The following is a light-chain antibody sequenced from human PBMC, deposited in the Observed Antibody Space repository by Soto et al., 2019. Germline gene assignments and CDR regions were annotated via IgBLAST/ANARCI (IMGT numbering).Light chain of an antibody. J-gene: IGKJ1*01. V-gene: IGKV3-15*01. Sequence: EIVMTQSPATLSVSPGESATLSCRASQSVSTNLAWYQQKPGQPPRLLIFDASTGATGIPGRFSGSGSGTEFTRTIISLQSEDFAVYYCQQYNSLPPWTFGQGTKVEI. CDR1: QSVSTN. CDR3: QQYNSLPPWT. CDR2: DAS.